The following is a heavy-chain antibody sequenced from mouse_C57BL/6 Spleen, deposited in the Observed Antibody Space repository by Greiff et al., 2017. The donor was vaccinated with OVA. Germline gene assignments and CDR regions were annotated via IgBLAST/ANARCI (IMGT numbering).Heavy chain of an antibody. Sequence: EVQGVESGGGLVKPGGSLKLSCAASGFTFSSYAMSWVRQTPEKRLEWVATISDGGSYTYYPDNVKGRFTISSDTAKNNLYLQISHLKSEDTAMYYCARANYDDGYYFDYWGQGTTLTVSS. J-gene: IGHJ2*01. D-gene: IGHD2-4*01. CDR2: ISDGGSYT. V-gene: IGHV5-4*01. CDR3: ARANYDDGYYFDY. CDR1: GFTFSSYA.